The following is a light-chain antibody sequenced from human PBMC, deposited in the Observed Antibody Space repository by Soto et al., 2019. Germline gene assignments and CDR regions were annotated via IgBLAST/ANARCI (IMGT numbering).Light chain of an antibody. J-gene: IGKJ4*01. CDR2: DAS. V-gene: IGKV3-11*01. Sequence: EIVLTQSPAALSLSPGERATLSCRASQSVSRNLAWYQQRPGQAPRLLIYDASNRATGIPARFSGSGSGTDFTLTICSLEPEDFAVYYCQQRSNWPPLSFGGGTKVEIK. CDR3: QQRSNWPPLS. CDR1: QSVSRN.